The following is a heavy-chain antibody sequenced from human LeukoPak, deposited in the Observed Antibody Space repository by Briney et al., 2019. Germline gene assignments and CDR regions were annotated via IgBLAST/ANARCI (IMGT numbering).Heavy chain of an antibody. Sequence: PGGSLRLSCEASGFTFISYGMNWVRQAPGKGLGWVSSISSSSSYIYYADSVKGRFTISRDNAKNSLYLQMNSLRAEDTAVYYCARVSSGWPDYWGQGTLVTVSS. CDR3: ARVSSGWPDY. CDR2: ISSSSSYI. V-gene: IGHV3-21*01. J-gene: IGHJ4*02. D-gene: IGHD6-19*01. CDR1: GFTFISYG.